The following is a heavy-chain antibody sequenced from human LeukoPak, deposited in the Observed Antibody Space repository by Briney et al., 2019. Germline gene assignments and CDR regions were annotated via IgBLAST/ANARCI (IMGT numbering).Heavy chain of an antibody. CDR2: ISGSGDST. V-gene: IGHV3-23*01. D-gene: IGHD2-2*01. CDR3: ARYCSGASCYSGLDY. CDR1: GFTFTNYF. Sequence: GGSLRLSCAASGFTFTNYFMTWVRRAPGKGLEWVSTISGSGDSTYYADFVKGLFTISRDNSRNTLYLQMNSLRADDTAVYYCARYCSGASCYSGLDYWGQGTLVTVSS. J-gene: IGHJ4*02.